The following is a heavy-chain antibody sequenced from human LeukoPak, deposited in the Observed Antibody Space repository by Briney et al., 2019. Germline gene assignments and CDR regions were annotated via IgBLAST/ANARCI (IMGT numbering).Heavy chain of an antibody. V-gene: IGHV1-2*02. Sequence: EASVKVSCKASGYTFTGYYMHWVRQAPGQGLEWMGSINPNSGGTNYAQKFQGRVTMTRDTSIRTAYMELSRLRSDDTAVYYCARDEESRRDAFDIWGQGTMVTVSS. CDR1: GYTFTGYY. CDR3: ARDEESRRDAFDI. CDR2: INPNSGGT. J-gene: IGHJ3*02.